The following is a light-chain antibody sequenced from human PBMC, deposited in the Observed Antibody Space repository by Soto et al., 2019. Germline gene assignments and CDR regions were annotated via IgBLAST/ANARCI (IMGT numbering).Light chain of an antibody. CDR3: QQRYRWPPIT. CDR1: ESVFGY. J-gene: IGKJ5*01. Sequence: EVVLTQPPATLSLSPGERATLSCRASESVFGYLAWYQHKPGQAPRLLIYDASNRATGVPARFSGSGSGTDFTLTISSLEPEDFAVYYCQQRYRWPPITFGQGTRLEIK. V-gene: IGKV3-11*01. CDR2: DAS.